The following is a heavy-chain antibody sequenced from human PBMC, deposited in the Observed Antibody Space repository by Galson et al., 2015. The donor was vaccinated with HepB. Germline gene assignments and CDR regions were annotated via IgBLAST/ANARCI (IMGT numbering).Heavy chain of an antibody. J-gene: IGHJ5*02. CDR2: LYYSGST. CDR3: VRLEERRSWPFNWFDT. CDR1: VCSIILRISY. Sequence: TLSLTCTFSVCSIILRISYWGWLRPPPGKVLSCICSLYYSGSTYYTPSLKSRVTISVDTSKNHFSLKLSSVTAADTAVYYCVRLEERRSWPFNWFDTWGQGTLGTVSS. V-gene: IGHV4-39*01. D-gene: IGHD6-13*01.